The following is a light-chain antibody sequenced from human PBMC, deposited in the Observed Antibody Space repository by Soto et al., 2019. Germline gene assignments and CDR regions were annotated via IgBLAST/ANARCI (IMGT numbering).Light chain of an antibody. CDR1: SSDVGGYNY. CDR2: EVS. CDR3: TSYTSSSTWV. V-gene: IGLV2-14*01. J-gene: IGLJ3*02. Sequence: QSALTQPASVSGSPGQSITISCTGTSSDVGGYNYVSWYQQHPGKAPKLMIYEVSNRPSGVSNRFSCSKSGNTASLTISGLQADDEADYYCTSYTSSSTWVFGGGTQLTVL.